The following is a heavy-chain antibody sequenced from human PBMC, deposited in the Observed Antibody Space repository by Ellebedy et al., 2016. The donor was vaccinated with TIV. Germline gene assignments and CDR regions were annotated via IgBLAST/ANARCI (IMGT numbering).Heavy chain of an antibody. V-gene: IGHV4-39*01. Sequence: GSLRLXXTVSGGSISSSSYYWGWIRQPPGKGLEWIGSIYYSGSTYYNPSLKSRVTISVDTSKNQFSLKLSSVTAADTAVYYCARAVAGTGGFDYWGQGTLVTVSS. J-gene: IGHJ4*02. CDR3: ARAVAGTGGFDY. D-gene: IGHD6-19*01. CDR1: GGSISSSSYY. CDR2: IYYSGST.